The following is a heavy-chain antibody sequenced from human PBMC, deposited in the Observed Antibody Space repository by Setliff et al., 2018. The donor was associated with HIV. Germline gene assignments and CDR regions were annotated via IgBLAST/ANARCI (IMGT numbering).Heavy chain of an antibody. CDR2: ISPNGNSM. J-gene: IGHJ5*02. Sequence: GGSLRLSCAASGSGFTFSSYSMNWVRQAPGKGLEWVSYISPNGNSMYYADSVKGRFTISRDNAKNSLYLQMNSLRAEDTALYYCAKDIIPAGLFHDLWGQGTLVTVSS. CDR1: GSGFTFSSYS. CDR3: AKDIIPAGLFHDL. D-gene: IGHD2-2*01. V-gene: IGHV3-48*04.